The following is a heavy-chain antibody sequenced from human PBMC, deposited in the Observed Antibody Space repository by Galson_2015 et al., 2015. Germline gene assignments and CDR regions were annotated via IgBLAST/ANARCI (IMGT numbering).Heavy chain of an antibody. V-gene: IGHV3-30-3*01. CDR3: ARGVFDQFGSSWYSGLPFYY. Sequence: SLRLSCAASGFTFSSYAMHWVRQAPGKGLEWVAVISYDGSNKYYADSVEGRFTISRDNSKHTLYLQMNSLRAEDTAVYYCARGVFDQFGSSWYSGLPFYYCAPRTLGSVSS. J-gene: IGHJ4*02. CDR2: ISYDGSNK. CDR1: GFTFSSYA. D-gene: IGHD6-13*01.